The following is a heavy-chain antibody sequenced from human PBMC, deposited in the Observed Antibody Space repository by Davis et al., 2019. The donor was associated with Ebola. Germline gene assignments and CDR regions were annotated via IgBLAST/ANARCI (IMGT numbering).Heavy chain of an antibody. D-gene: IGHD3-16*01. V-gene: IGHV3-23*01. CDR3: AREMRGLGALDL. J-gene: IGHJ3*01. CDR1: GFAFDNYP. CDR2: ISEYGERT. Sequence: PGGSLRLSCAASGFAFDNYPMRWVRQAPGKGLEWVSAISEYGERTHYADSVKGRFTISRDNSKSTLFLQMDSLRVEDTAIYYCAREMRGLGALDLWGQGTMVTVSS.